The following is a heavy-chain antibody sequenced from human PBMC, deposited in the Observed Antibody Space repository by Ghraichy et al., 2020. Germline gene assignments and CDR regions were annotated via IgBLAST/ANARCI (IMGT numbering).Heavy chain of an antibody. CDR2: IYYSGST. J-gene: IGHJ6*02. V-gene: IGHV4-61*01. Sequence: SETLSLTCTVSGVSVSSRSYYWSWIRQPPGKGLEWIGYIYYSGSTNYNPSLKSRVTISVDTSKNQFSLKLSSVTAADTAIYYCARVGAVTTSGYYYGMDVWGQGTTVTVSS. D-gene: IGHD4-17*01. CDR3: ARVGAVTTSGYYYGMDV. CDR1: GVSVSSRSYY.